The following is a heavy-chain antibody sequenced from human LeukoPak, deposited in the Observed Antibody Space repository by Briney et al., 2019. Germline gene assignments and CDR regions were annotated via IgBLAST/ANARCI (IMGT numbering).Heavy chain of an antibody. V-gene: IGHV4-34*01. CDR2: VNHSGST. J-gene: IGHJ4*02. CDR1: GGSFSGYY. D-gene: IGHD2-2*01. Sequence: TSETLSLTCAVYGGSFSGYYWSWIRQPPGKGLEWIGEVNHSGSTNYNPSLKSRVTISVDTSKNQFSLKLSSVTAADTAFYFCARDGLVVPKYWGQGILVTVSS. CDR3: ARDGLVVPKY.